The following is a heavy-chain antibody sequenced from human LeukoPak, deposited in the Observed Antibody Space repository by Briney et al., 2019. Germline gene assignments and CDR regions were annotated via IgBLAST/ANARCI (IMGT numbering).Heavy chain of an antibody. D-gene: IGHD3-16*02. CDR2: IRYDGSNK. V-gene: IGHV3-30*02. CDR3: AKAPGSYQQVDY. CDR1: GFTFSSYA. J-gene: IGHJ4*02. Sequence: GGSLRLSCAASGFTFSSYAMHWVRQAPGKGLEWVAFIRYDGSNKYFADSVKGRFTISRDNSKNTLYLQMSSLRAEETAVYYRAKAPGSYQQVDYWGQGTLVTVSS.